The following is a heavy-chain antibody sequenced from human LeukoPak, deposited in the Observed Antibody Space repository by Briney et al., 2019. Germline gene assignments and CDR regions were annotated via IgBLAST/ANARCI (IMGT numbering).Heavy chain of an antibody. V-gene: IGHV3-30-3*01. Sequence: GGSLRLSCVASGFPFSSYWMTWVRQAPGKGLEWVAVISYDGSNKYYADSVKGRFTISRDNSKNTLYLQMNSLRAEDTAVYYCAREGCSSTSCYWNYYYYGMDVWGQGTTVTVSS. CDR2: ISYDGSNK. J-gene: IGHJ6*02. CDR3: AREGCSSTSCYWNYYYYGMDV. D-gene: IGHD2-2*01. CDR1: GFPFSSYW.